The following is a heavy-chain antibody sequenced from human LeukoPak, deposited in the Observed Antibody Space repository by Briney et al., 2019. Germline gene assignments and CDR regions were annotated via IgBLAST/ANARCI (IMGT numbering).Heavy chain of an antibody. J-gene: IGHJ4*02. V-gene: IGHV3-21*01. CDR3: ARDRRYGSGSFDY. D-gene: IGHD3-10*01. CDR1: GFTFSSYS. Sequence: PGGSLRLSCAASGFTFSSYSMNWVRQAPGKGLEWVSSISSSSSYIYYADSVKGRFTISRDNAKNSLYLQMNSLRAEDTAVYYCARDRRYGSGSFDYWGQGTLVTVSS. CDR2: ISSSSSYI.